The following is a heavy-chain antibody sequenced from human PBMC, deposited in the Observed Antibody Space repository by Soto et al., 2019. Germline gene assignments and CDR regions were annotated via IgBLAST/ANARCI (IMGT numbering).Heavy chain of an antibody. J-gene: IGHJ6*02. CDR2: IIPIFGTA. D-gene: IGHD6-6*01. V-gene: IGHV1-69*01. Sequence: QVQLVQSGAEVKKPGSSVKVSCKASGGTFSSYAISWVRQAPGQGLEWMGGIIPIFGTANYAQKFQGRVTITADESTSTAYMELSSLRSEDTAVYYCAREVAAEQLVYSPHDYGMDVWGQGATVTVSS. CDR3: AREVAAEQLVYSPHDYGMDV. CDR1: GGTFSSYA.